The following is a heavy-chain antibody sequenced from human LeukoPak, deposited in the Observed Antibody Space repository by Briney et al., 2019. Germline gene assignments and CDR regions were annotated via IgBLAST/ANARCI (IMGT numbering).Heavy chain of an antibody. CDR3: ARVGCCSSTSCYRGGWFDP. V-gene: IGHV4-34*01. J-gene: IGHJ5*02. CDR2: INHSGST. Sequence: PSETLSLTCTVYGGSFSGYYWSWIRQPPGKGLEWIGEINHSGSTNYNPSLKSRVTISVDTSKHQFSLKLSSVTAADTAVYYCARVGCCSSTSCYRGGWFDPWGQGTLVTVSS. CDR1: GGSFSGYY. D-gene: IGHD2-2*01.